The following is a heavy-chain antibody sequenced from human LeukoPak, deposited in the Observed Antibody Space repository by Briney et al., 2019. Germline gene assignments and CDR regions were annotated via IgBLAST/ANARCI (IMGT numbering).Heavy chain of an antibody. D-gene: IGHD1-26*01. CDR2: IYPGDSDT. J-gene: IGHJ4*02. Sequence: GESLKISCRASTYIYISYCTGRLGQMPGKGLEWMGIIYPGDSDTRYSPSFHGQVTISVDESNSTAYLQWRSVETQGTAMYYCARRGGRATTGYDFDYWGQGSLVTVSS. V-gene: IGHV5-51*01. CDR1: TYIYISYC. CDR3: ARRGGRATTGYDFDY.